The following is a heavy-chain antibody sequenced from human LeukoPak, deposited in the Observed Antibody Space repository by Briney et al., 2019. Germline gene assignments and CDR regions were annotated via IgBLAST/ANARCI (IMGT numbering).Heavy chain of an antibody. J-gene: IGHJ5*02. CDR1: GYRFSDSY. Sequence: ASVKVSCKASGYRFSDSYIHWVRQAPGHGFEWMGWINPNTGDTKYAKMVQGRVTMTTGASISTAYMELSGLRSADTAIYFCVSAYDQWGQGTLVTVSS. CDR2: INPNTGDT. V-gene: IGHV1-2*02. CDR3: VSAYDQ.